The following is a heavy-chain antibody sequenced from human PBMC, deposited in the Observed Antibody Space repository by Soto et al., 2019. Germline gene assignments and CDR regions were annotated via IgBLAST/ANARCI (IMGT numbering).Heavy chain of an antibody. V-gene: IGHV1-18*01. D-gene: IGHD1-26*01. J-gene: IGHJ4*02. Sequence: QVQLVQSGAEVKKPGASVKVSCKASGYTFTSYAISWVRQAPGQGLEGMGWISGYNGNTNNAQKLQGRVTKTTDTSASTAYMELGGLTSVSTAVYECAISRGGGIVEATDDYWGQGTLVTVSS. CDR3: AISRGGGIVEATDDY. CDR1: GYTFTSYA. CDR2: ISGYNGNT.